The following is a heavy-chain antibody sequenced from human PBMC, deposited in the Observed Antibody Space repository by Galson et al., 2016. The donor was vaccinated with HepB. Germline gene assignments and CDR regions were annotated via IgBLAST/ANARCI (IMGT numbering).Heavy chain of an antibody. CDR2: IVPIFGEP. V-gene: IGHV1-69*13. CDR1: GGTISSYS. D-gene: IGHD1-26*01. Sequence: SVKVSCKASGGTISSYSVSWVRQAPGQGLEWMGGIVPIFGEPSYAQRFRGRVTINADESRSTVYMELSSLRSDDTAVYYCARGSRGTYGAADYWGQGTLVTVSS. CDR3: ARGSRGTYGAADY. J-gene: IGHJ4*02.